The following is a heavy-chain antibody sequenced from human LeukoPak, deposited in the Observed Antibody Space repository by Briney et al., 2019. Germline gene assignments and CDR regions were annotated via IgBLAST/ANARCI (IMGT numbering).Heavy chain of an antibody. CDR1: GGSISSGDYY. D-gene: IGHD2-2*02. J-gene: IGHJ4*02. CDR3: ARGPTRGIVPAAVPYFDY. CDR2: IYYSGST. V-gene: IGHV4-30-4*01. Sequence: SETLSLTCTVSGGSISSGDYYWSWIRQPPGKGLEWIGYIYYSGSTSYNPSLKSRVTISVDTSKNQFSLKRSSVTAADTAVYYCARGPTRGIVPAAVPYFDYWGQGTLVTISS.